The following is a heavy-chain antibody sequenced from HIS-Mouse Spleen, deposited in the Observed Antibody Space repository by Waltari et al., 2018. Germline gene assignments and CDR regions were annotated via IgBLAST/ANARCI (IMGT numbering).Heavy chain of an antibody. CDR3: AKDRGSQFDY. CDR2: ISYDGSNK. V-gene: IGHV3-30*18. Sequence: QVQLVESGGGVVQPGRSLRLSWAASGSTFSSYGMHWVRQAPGKGLEWVAVISYDGSNKYYADSVKGRFTISRDNSKNTLYLQMNSLRAEDTAVYYCAKDRGSQFDYWGQGTLVTVSS. CDR1: GSTFSSYG. J-gene: IGHJ4*02. D-gene: IGHD1-26*01.